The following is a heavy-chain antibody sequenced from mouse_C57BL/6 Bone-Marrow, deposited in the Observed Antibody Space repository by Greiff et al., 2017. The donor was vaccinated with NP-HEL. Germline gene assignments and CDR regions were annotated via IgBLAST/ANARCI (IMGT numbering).Heavy chain of an antibody. CDR2: ISDGGSYT. CDR3: ARVYYSNL. Sequence: EVMLVESGGGLVKPGGSLKLSCAASGFTFSSYAMSWVRQTPEKRLEWVATISDGGSYTYYPDNVKGRFPISRDNAKNNLYLQMSHLKSEDTARYYCARVYYSNLWGQGTLVTVSA. V-gene: IGHV5-4*03. D-gene: IGHD2-5*01. CDR1: GFTFSSYA. J-gene: IGHJ3*01.